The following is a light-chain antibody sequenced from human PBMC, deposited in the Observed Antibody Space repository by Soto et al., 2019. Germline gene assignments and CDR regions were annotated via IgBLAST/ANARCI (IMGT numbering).Light chain of an antibody. Sequence: DIVMTQSPDSLAVSLGERASINCSSSQSVLYSSTNRNYLAWYQQKPGQPPKLLIYWASTRESGVPDRFSGSGSGTDFTLTISSLQAEDVAVYYCQHFGTFGQGTKVDIK. CDR1: QSVLYSSTNRNY. J-gene: IGKJ1*01. V-gene: IGKV4-1*01. CDR2: WAS. CDR3: QHFGT.